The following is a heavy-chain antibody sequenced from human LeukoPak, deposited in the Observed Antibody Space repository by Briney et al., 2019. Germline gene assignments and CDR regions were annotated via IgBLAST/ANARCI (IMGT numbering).Heavy chain of an antibody. V-gene: IGHV1-8*03. Sequence: ASVKVSCKASEYTFTSYDINWVRQATGQGLEWLGWMNPYTGKTGYAQKFQGRVTFTGDTSIRTAYMEVSSLTSEDTAVYYCARAPTPFYYDSSAYYSDFWGQGTLVTVSS. CDR2: MNPYTGKT. D-gene: IGHD6-25*01. CDR3: ARAPTPFYYDSSAYYSDF. J-gene: IGHJ4*02. CDR1: EYTFTSYD.